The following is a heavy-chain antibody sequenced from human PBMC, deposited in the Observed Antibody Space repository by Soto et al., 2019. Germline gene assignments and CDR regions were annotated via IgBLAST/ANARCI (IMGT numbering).Heavy chain of an antibody. Sequence: HPWGSLRLSCAASGFTFSSYSMNWVRQAPGKGLEWVSYISPSSGNIHYADSVKGRFTISRDNAKNSLYLQMDSLRGEDTAVYYCARAAYNSGPGYWGQGTLVTVSS. CDR2: ISPSSGNI. V-gene: IGHV3-48*01. D-gene: IGHD5-12*01. CDR3: ARAAYNSGPGY. J-gene: IGHJ4*02. CDR1: GFTFSSYS.